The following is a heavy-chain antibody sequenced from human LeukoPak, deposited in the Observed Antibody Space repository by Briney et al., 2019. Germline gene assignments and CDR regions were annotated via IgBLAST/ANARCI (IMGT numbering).Heavy chain of an antibody. CDR2: LSWNSGSI. V-gene: IGHV3-9*03. J-gene: IGHJ3*02. Sequence: GRSLRLSCAASGFTFDDYAMHWVRQAPGKGLEGVSGLSWNSGSIGYADSVKGRFTISRDNAKNSLYLQMNSLRAEDMALHYCAKSSRVDYGEIGSAFDIWGQGTMVTVSS. CDR1: GFTFDDYA. D-gene: IGHD4-17*01. CDR3: AKSSRVDYGEIGSAFDI.